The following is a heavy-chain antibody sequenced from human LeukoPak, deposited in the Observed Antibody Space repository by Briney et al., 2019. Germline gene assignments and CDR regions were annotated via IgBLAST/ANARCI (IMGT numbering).Heavy chain of an antibody. Sequence: PGGSLRLSCAASGFTFRTSEMNWLRQAPGKGLEYVSAISSSGGSTYYADSVKGRFTISRDNSKNTLFLQMSSLRSEDTAVYYCVKDGGSGWFQYYFDHWGQGTLVTVSS. J-gene: IGHJ4*02. CDR2: ISSSGGST. D-gene: IGHD6-19*01. CDR3: VKDGGSGWFQYYFDH. CDR1: GFTFRTSE. V-gene: IGHV3-64D*06.